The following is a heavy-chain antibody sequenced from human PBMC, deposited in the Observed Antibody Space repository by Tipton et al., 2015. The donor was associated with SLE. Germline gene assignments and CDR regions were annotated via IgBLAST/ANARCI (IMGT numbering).Heavy chain of an antibody. Sequence: TLSLTCTVSGGSISSGSYYWGWIRQPAGKGLEWIGRIHTTWSANYNSSLKSRVTISIDTSENQFSLKLSSVTAADTAVYYCARHRDSGDYYFDFWGQGTLVTVSS. J-gene: IGHJ4*02. CDR3: ARHRDSGDYYFDF. CDR1: GGSISSGSYY. CDR2: IHTTWSA. V-gene: IGHV4-61*02. D-gene: IGHD1-26*01.